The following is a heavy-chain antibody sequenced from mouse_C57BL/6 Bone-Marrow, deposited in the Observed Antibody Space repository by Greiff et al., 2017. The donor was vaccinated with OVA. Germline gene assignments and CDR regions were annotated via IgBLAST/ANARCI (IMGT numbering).Heavy chain of an antibody. CDR1: GFTFSSYA. J-gene: IGHJ1*03. CDR2: ISDGGSYT. V-gene: IGHV5-4*01. CDR3: ARDYDYDEYFDV. Sequence: EVKLVESGGGLVKPGGSLKLSCAASGFTFSSYAMSWVRQTPEKRLEWVATISDGGSYTYYPDNVKGRFTISRANAKNHLYLQMSHLKSEDTAMYYCARDYDYDEYFDVWGTGTTVTVSS. D-gene: IGHD2-4*01.